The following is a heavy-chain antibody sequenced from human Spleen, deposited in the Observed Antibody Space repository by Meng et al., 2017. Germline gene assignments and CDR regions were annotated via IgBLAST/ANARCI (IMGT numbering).Heavy chain of an antibody. CDR1: GGSISSSTYY. CDR3: ARLQNYDSSGYYKGLPDS. J-gene: IGHJ5*01. D-gene: IGHD3-22*01. CDR2: IHHSGST. V-gene: IGHV4-39*07. Sequence: SETLSLTCTVSGGSISSSTYYWGWIRQPPGKGLEWVGSIHHSGSTYYNPSLKTRVTISADTSKNQVSLKLRSATAADTAVYSCARLQNYDSSGYYKGLPDSWGQGTRVTVSS.